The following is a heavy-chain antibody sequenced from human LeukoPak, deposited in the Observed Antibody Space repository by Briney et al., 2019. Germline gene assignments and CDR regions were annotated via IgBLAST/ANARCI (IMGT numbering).Heavy chain of an antibody. CDR1: GYTFTSYD. Sequence: ASVKVSCKASGYTFTSYDINWVRQATGQGLEWMGWMNPNSGNTGYAQKFQGRVTMTRNTSISTAYMELSSLRSEDTAVYYCARLPIAAAGTTDYWGQGTLVTVSS. CDR3: ARLPIAAAGTTDY. J-gene: IGHJ4*02. V-gene: IGHV1-8*01. CDR2: MNPNSGNT. D-gene: IGHD6-13*01.